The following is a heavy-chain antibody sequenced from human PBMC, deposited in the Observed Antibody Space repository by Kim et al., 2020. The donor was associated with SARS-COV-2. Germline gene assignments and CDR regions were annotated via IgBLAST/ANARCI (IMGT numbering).Heavy chain of an antibody. Sequence: GGSLRLSCAASGFTFRTDAMHWVRQAPGKGLEWVAVISYHGSEKFYGDSVKGRFTISRDNSKNTLYLQLNSLRAEDTAVYYCARDYQPGYGIDVWGQGTTVTVSS. CDR2: ISYHGSEK. J-gene: IGHJ6*02. V-gene: IGHV3-30-3*01. CDR1: GFTFRTDA. CDR3: ARDYQPGYGIDV.